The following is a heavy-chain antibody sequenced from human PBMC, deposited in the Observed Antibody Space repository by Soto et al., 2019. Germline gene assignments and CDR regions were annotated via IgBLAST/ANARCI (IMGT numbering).Heavy chain of an antibody. D-gene: IGHD3-16*01. CDR3: AKDPPTDVRGYFDY. V-gene: IGHV3-23*01. Sequence: PGGSLRLSCEASGFTFASYGMTWVRQAPGKGLEWVSIISGAGDTTYYADSVKGRFTISRDNSKNTVYLQMNSLRAEDTAVYFCAKDPPTDVRGYFDYWGQGALVTVSS. CDR2: ISGAGDTT. J-gene: IGHJ4*02. CDR1: GFTFASYG.